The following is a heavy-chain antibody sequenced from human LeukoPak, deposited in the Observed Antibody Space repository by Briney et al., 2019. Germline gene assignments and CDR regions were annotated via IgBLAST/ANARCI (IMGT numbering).Heavy chain of an antibody. Sequence: GGSLRLSCAASGFTFSSYAMSWVRQAPGKGLEWVSDISSAGGSTYYADSVKGRFSVSRDNSKNTLYLEMNSLRAEDTAIYYCAKVGYYGDEPIDYWGQGTLVTVSS. CDR3: AKVGYYGDEPIDY. CDR2: ISSAGGST. V-gene: IGHV3-23*01. CDR1: GFTFSSYA. D-gene: IGHD4-17*01. J-gene: IGHJ4*02.